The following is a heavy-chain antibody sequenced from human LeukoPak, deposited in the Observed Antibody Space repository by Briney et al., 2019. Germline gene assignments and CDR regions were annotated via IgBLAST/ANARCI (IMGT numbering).Heavy chain of an antibody. CDR1: GYTFTSYA. Sequence: APVKVSCKASGYTFTSYAMHWVRQAPGQRLEWMGWINAGNGNTKYSQKFQGRVTITRDTSASTAYMELSSLRSEDTAVYYCARAPREWLLGYYFDYWGQGTLVIVSS. V-gene: IGHV1-3*01. CDR2: INAGNGNT. J-gene: IGHJ4*02. CDR3: ARAPREWLLGYYFDY. D-gene: IGHD3-3*01.